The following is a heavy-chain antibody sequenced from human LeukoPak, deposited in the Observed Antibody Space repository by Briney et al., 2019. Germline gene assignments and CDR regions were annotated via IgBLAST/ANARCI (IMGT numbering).Heavy chain of an antibody. D-gene: IGHD3-22*01. J-gene: IGHJ4*02. Sequence: ASVKVSCKASGYTFTGYYMHWVRQAPGQGLEWMGWISAYNGNTNYAQKLQGRVTMTTDTSTSTAYMELRSLRSDDTAVYYCARAYLTYYYDSSGYFHWGQGTLVTVSS. CDR2: ISAYNGNT. V-gene: IGHV1-18*04. CDR1: GYTFTGYY. CDR3: ARAYLTYYYDSSGYFH.